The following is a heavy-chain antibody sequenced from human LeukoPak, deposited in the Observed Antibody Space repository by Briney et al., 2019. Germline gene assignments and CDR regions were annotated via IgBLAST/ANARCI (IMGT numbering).Heavy chain of an antibody. CDR2: IYYSGST. CDR1: GGSISSSSYY. V-gene: IGHV4-39*07. CDR3: ARVQSITMIVVVIRNAFDI. D-gene: IGHD3-22*01. Sequence: SETLSLTCTVSGGSISSSSYYWGWIRQPPGKGLEWIGSIYYSGSTYYNPSLKSRVTISVDTSKNQFSLKLSSVTAADTAVYYCARVQSITMIVVVIRNAFDIWGQGTMVTVSS. J-gene: IGHJ3*02.